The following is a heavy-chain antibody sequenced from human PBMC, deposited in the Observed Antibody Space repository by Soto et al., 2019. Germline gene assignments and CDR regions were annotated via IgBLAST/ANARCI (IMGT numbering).Heavy chain of an antibody. CDR2: IWYDGSNK. Sequence: GGSLRLSCAASGFTFSSYGMHWVRQAPGKGLEWVAVIWYDGSNKYYADSVKGRFTISRDNSKNTLYLQMNSLRAEDTAVYYCARRGGYYYYDSSGYYFDYWGQGTLVTVSS. J-gene: IGHJ4*02. CDR1: GFTFSSYG. V-gene: IGHV3-33*01. D-gene: IGHD3-22*01. CDR3: ARRGGYYYYDSSGYYFDY.